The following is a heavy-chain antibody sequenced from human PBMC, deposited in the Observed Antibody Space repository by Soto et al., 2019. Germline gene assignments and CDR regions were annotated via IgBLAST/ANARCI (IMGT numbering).Heavy chain of an antibody. CDR1: GGSISSYY. CDR3: ARERGYSYGFAY. D-gene: IGHD5-18*01. V-gene: IGHV4-59*01. Sequence: QVQLQESGPGLVKPSETLSLTCTVSGGSISSYYWSWIRQPPGKGLEWIGYIYYSGSTNYNPSLKSRVTISVDTSKNQFSLKLSSVTAADTAVYYCARERGYSYGFAYWGQGTLVTVSS. J-gene: IGHJ4*02. CDR2: IYYSGST.